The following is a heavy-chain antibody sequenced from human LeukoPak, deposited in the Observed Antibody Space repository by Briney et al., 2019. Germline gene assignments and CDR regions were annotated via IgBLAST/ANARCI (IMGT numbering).Heavy chain of an antibody. CDR1: GGSISSSNW. CDR3: AREDGGSGWYLDY. CDR2: IYHSGST. D-gene: IGHD6-19*01. J-gene: IGHJ4*02. Sequence: SETLSLTCAVSGGSISSSNWWRWVRQPPGKGVEWIGEIYHSGSTNYNPSLKSRVTISVDKSKNQFSLKLSSVTAADTAVYYCAREDGGSGWYLDYWGQGTLVTVSS. V-gene: IGHV4-4*02.